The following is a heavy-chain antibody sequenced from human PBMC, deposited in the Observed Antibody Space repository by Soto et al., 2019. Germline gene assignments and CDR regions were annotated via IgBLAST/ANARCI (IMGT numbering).Heavy chain of an antibody. CDR2: MNPNSGNT. D-gene: IGHD3-10*01. CDR3: ARGRGGRNSGSGSRGYYYYYMDV. CDR1: GYTFTSYD. J-gene: IGHJ6*03. V-gene: IGHV1-8*01. Sequence: GASVKVSCKASGYTFTSYDINWVRQATGQGLEWMGWMNPNSGNTGYAQKFQGRVTMTRNTSISTAYMELSSLRSEDTAVYYCARGRGGRNSGSGSRGYYYYYMDVWGKGTTVTVSS.